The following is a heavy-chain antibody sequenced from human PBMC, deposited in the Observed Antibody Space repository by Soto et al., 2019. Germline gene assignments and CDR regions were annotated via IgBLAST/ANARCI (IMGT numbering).Heavy chain of an antibody. CDR2: VHSGGTTT. V-gene: IGHV3-74*01. CDR3: ASGDRGGFDL. CDR1: GFTFDYYW. J-gene: IGHJ3*01. Sequence: EVQLVESGGGLVQPGEALRLSCAASGFTFDYYWMHWVRQDPGKGLVWVSRVHSGGTTTTYADSVKGGFTISRDNARKTVSLHMSSLRDEDTAIYYCASGDRGGFDLWGHGTMVTVSS. D-gene: IGHD3-10*01.